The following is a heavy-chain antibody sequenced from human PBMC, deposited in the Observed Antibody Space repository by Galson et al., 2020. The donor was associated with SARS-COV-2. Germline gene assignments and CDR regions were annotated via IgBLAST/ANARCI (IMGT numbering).Heavy chain of an antibody. Sequence: SQTLSLTCAVYGGSFSGYFWSWIRQPPGKGLEWIGKIDHVGVTNYNPSLKSRVTISVDTSKNQFSLELSSVTAADTAVYYCARVDVVRGYGMDVWSQGTTVTVSS. CDR1: GGSFSGYF. CDR2: IDHVGVT. CDR3: ARVDVVRGYGMDV. D-gene: IGHD3-10*02. V-gene: IGHV4-34*01. J-gene: IGHJ6*02.